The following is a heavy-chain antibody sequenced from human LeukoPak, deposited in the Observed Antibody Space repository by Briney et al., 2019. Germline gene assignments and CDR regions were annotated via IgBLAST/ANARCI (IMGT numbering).Heavy chain of an antibody. CDR2: IYYSGST. CDR3: ARSRTTKVWLNYYYYGMDV. J-gene: IGHJ6*02. CDR1: GGSISSYY. D-gene: IGHD3-16*01. V-gene: IGHV4-59*01. Sequence: SETLSLTCTVSGGSISSYYWSWIRQPPGKGLEWIGYIYYSGSTNYNPSLKSRVTISVDTSKNQFSLKLSSVTAADTAVYYCARSRTTKVWLNYYYYGMDVWGQGTTVTVSS.